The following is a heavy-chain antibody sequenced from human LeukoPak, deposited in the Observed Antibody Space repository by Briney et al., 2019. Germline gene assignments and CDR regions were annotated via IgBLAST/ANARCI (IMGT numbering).Heavy chain of an antibody. V-gene: IGHV4-4*07. CDR3: ARDHGVNWNEGDSAFDY. D-gene: IGHD1-1*01. CDR2: IYTSGST. J-gene: IGHJ4*02. Sequence: PSETLSLTCTVSGVSISSYYWSWIRQPAGKGLEWIGRIYTSGSTNYNPSLKSRVTMSVDTSRNQFSLKLSSVTAADTAVYYCARDHGVNWNEGDSAFDYWGQGTLVTVSS. CDR1: GVSISSYY.